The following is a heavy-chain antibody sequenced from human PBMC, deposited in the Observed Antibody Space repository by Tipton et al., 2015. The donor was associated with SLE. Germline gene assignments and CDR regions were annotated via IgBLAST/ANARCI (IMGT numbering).Heavy chain of an antibody. CDR3: ARGGQLQSPYY. J-gene: IGHJ4*02. D-gene: IGHD6-6*01. CDR1: GGAFSGYY. Sequence: TLSLTCAVYGGAFSGYYLSWIRQPPGKGLEWIGEINHSGSSNYNPSLKSRISISVDTSKNQFSLKLSSVTAADTAVYYCARGGQLQSPYYWGQGILVTVSS. CDR2: INHSGSS. V-gene: IGHV4-34*01.